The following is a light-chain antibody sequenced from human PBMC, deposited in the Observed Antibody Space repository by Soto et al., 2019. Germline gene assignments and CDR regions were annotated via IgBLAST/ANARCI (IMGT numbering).Light chain of an antibody. J-gene: IGKJ1*01. V-gene: IGKV3-20*01. Sequence: EIVLTQSPDTLSLSPGERATLSCWASQSVSRSFLAWYQPKPGQAPRLLIYGASSRATGIPDRFSGSGSGTDFTLTISRLEAEDFAVYYCQQYGSSPWTFGQGTKGDIK. CDR2: GAS. CDR1: QSVSRSF. CDR3: QQYGSSPWT.